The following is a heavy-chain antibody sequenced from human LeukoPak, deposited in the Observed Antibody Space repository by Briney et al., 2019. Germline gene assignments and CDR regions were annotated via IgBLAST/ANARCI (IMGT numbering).Heavy chain of an antibody. CDR1: GFTFGDYA. D-gene: IGHD3-10*01. J-gene: IGHJ6*03. V-gene: IGHV3-49*04. CDR3: TRGAYYFYYYYYYMDV. Sequence: GGSLRLSCTASGFTFGDYAMSWVRQAPGKGLEWVGFIRSKAYGGTTEYSASVKGRFTISRDDSKSIAYLHMNSMKTEDTAVYYCTRGAYYFYYYYYYMDVWGKGTTVTVSS. CDR2: IRSKAYGGTT.